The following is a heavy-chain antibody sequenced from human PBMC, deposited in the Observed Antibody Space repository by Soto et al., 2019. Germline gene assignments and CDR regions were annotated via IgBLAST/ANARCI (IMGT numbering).Heavy chain of an antibody. D-gene: IGHD3-22*01. V-gene: IGHV4-4*02. J-gene: IGHJ6*02. Sequence: QVQLEESGPGLVKPSGTLSLTCAVSGGSISSSTWWSWVRQPPGKGLVWIGGGDPSGITHYNPSLKSRITSTIEKSKNQFSLKLSSVTAADTAVYYCARDGQYDSSGIMDVWGQGTTVTVSS. CDR1: GGSISSSTW. CDR2: GDPSGIT. CDR3: ARDGQYDSSGIMDV.